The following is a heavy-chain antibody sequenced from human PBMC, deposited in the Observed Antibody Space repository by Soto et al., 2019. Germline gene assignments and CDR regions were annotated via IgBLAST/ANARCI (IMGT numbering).Heavy chain of an antibody. D-gene: IGHD3-10*01. CDR2: ISYDGSNK. CDR3: ASLMGVKGYYYYGMDV. Sequence: PGGSLRLSCAASGFTFSRYGMHWVRQAPGKGLEWVAVISYDGSNKYYADSVKGRFTISRDNSKNTLYLQMNSLRAEDTAVYYCASLMGVKGYYYYGMDVWGQGTTVTVSS. J-gene: IGHJ6*02. V-gene: IGHV3-30*03. CDR1: GFTFSRYG.